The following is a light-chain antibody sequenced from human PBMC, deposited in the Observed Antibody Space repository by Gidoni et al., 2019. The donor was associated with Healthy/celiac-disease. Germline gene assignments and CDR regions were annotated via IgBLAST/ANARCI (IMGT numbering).Light chain of an antibody. CDR3: QQYDNLPPLT. CDR1: QAISNY. Sequence: DIQMTQSPSSLSASVEDRVTITCQASQAISNYLNWYQQKPGKAPKLLIYDASNLETGVPSRFSGSGSGTDFTFTISSLQPEDIATYYCQQYDNLPPLTFGGGTKVEIK. CDR2: DAS. J-gene: IGKJ4*01. V-gene: IGKV1-33*01.